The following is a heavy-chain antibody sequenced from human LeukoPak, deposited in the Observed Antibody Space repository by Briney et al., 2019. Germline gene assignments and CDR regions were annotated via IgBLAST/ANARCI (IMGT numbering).Heavy chain of an antibody. CDR1: GFTFNNYI. J-gene: IGHJ3*02. V-gene: IGHV3-21*01. CDR3: ARDRAIVATIAPPVNAFDI. Sequence: GGSLRLSCAASGFTFNNYIMNWVRQAPGKGLEWVSSISSSSDYIYYADSVKGRFTISRDNAKNSLYLQMNSLRAEDTAVYYCARDRAIVATIAPPVNAFDIWGQGTMVTVSS. CDR2: ISSSSDYI. D-gene: IGHD5-12*01.